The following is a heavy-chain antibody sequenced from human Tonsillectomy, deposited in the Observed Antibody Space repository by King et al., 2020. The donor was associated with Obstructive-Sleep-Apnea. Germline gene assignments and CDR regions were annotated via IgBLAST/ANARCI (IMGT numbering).Heavy chain of an antibody. CDR3: ARVDIVVVPAALYYFDY. CDR1: GGSLSGYY. J-gene: IGHJ4*01. Sequence: VQLQQWGAGLLKPSETLSLTCAVYGGSLSGYYWSWILQSPGKGLEWIGEINHSGSTNYNPSLKSRVSISVDTSKNQFSLKLSSVTAADTAVYYCARVDIVVVPAALYYFDYWGHGTLVTVSS. D-gene: IGHD2-2*03. CDR2: INHSGST. V-gene: IGHV4-34*01.